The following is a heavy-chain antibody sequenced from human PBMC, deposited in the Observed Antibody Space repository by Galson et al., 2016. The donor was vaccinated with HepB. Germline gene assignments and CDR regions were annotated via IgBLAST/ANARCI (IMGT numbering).Heavy chain of an antibody. Sequence: SVKVSCKASGGTFRKYVLTWVRRAPGQGLEWIGGIIPALGVPNYAQKFQGRVTIIAGESTNTGYMELSSLTSEDTAVYYCASGYCSGVRCYMLDYWGQGTPITVSS. CDR3: ASGYCSGVRCYMLDY. V-gene: IGHV1-69*10. CDR1: GGTFRKYV. J-gene: IGHJ4*02. CDR2: IIPALGVP. D-gene: IGHD2-15*01.